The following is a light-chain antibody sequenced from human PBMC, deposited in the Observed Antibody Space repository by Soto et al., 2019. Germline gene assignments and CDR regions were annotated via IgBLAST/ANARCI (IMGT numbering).Light chain of an antibody. CDR3: LHHNGYPPV. CDR1: QHITND. Sequence: DIQMTQSPSSLSASVGDTVTITCRASQHITNDCAWYQQKAGRAPKCLILLASRLQTGVPSRFSGSGSETEVTLTISSLQPEDFATYYCLHHNGYPPVFGQGTKVEIK. J-gene: IGKJ2*01. CDR2: LAS. V-gene: IGKV1-17*01.